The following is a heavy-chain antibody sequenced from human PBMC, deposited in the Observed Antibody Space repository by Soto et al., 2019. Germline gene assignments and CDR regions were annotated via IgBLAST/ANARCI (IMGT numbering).Heavy chain of an antibody. Sequence: EVQLVESGGGLVTPGGSLRLSCVVSGFTFNNAWMHWVRQAPGKGLEWVGRMKSNGATDYAAFVKGRFTFSRDYSRGTLYLQMNSLETEDTAVYYCTADLSPPEGPSYPIDYWGQGTLVTVSS. D-gene: IGHD1-26*01. V-gene: IGHV3-15*01. J-gene: IGHJ4*02. CDR2: MKSNGAT. CDR3: TADLSPPEGPSYPIDY. CDR1: GFTFNNAW.